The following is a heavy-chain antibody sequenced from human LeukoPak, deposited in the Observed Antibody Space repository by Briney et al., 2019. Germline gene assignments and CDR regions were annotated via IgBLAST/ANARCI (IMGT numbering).Heavy chain of an antibody. CDR2: FDPEDGET. Sequence: ASVNVSCQVSGYTLTELSMHWVRQAPGKGLEWMGGFDPEDGETIYAQKFQGRVTMTEDTSTDTAYMELSSLRSEDTAVYYCATGLTMVRGRLTRYYYYYYGMDVWGQGTTVTVSS. CDR1: GYTLTELS. CDR3: ATGLTMVRGRLTRYYYYYYGMDV. V-gene: IGHV1-24*01. D-gene: IGHD3-10*01. J-gene: IGHJ6*02.